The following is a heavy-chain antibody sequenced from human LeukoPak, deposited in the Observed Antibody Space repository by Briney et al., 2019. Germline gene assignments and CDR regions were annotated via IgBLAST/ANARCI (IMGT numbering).Heavy chain of an antibody. CDR2: IYYSGST. J-gene: IGHJ4*02. CDR3: AREGYDSSYYYYLDY. V-gene: IGHV4-31*03. D-gene: IGHD3-22*01. CDR1: GGSISSGDYY. Sequence: SQTLSLTCTVSGGSISSGDYYWSWIRQHPGKGLEWIGNIYYSGSTYYNPSLKSRVTISVDTSKSQFSLRLSSVTAADTAVYYCAREGYDSSYYYYLDYWGQGTLVTVSS.